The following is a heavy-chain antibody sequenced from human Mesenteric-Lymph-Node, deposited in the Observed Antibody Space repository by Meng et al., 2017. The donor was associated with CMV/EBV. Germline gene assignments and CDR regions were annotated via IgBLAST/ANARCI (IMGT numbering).Heavy chain of an antibody. CDR1: GGSISSSTYY. J-gene: IGHJ6*02. CDR3: ARGPRFWNSGSYGYYGMDV. V-gene: IGHV3-7*01. CDR2: IERDGSGK. D-gene: IGHD1/OR15-1a*01. Sequence: GGSLRLSCTVFGGSISSSTYYWGWIRQPPGKGLEWVANIERDGSGKYYVDSVKGRFTISRDNAKNSVSLQMNSLRAEDTAVYYCARGPRFWNSGSYGYYGMDVWGQGTTVTVSS.